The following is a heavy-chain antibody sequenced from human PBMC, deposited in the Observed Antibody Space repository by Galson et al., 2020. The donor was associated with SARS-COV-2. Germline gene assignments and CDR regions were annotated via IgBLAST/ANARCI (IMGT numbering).Heavy chain of an antibody. CDR1: GFTFSDHA. CDR3: ARDGQSSRGWAFDY. V-gene: IGHV3-33*01. Sequence: GESLKISCAASGFTFSDHAMHWVRQAPGKGLEWVAQIFFDGSEKYYGDSVRCRFTISRDSSKNTVYLQMNNLRVDDTAVYYCARDGQSSRGWAFDYWGQGTLVTVSS. CDR2: IFFDGSEK. J-gene: IGHJ4*02. D-gene: IGHD1-26*01.